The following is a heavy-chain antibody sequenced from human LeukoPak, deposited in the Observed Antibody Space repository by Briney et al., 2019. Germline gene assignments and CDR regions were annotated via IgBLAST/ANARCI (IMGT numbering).Heavy chain of an antibody. Sequence: PSETLSLTCTVSGGSISSSSYYWGWIRQPPGEGLEWIGSIYYSGSTYYNPSLKSRVTISVDTSKNQFSLKLSSVTAADPPVYYCARQGLVERRVDWFDPWGQGTLVTVSS. CDR2: IYYSGST. CDR1: GGSISSSSYY. D-gene: IGHD1-1*01. J-gene: IGHJ5*02. CDR3: ARQGLVERRVDWFDP. V-gene: IGHV4-39*01.